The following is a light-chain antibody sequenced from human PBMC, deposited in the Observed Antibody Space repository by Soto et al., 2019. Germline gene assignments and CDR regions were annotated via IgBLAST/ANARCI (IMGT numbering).Light chain of an antibody. J-gene: IGKJ3*01. CDR1: QDIRNY. CDR2: DAS. CDR3: QQYDNLPSFT. Sequence: DLQMTQSPSSLSASVGDRVTSTCQASQDIRNYLYRYQQKPGKGPKLLIYDASNLETAAPSRFSGSGSGTEFTFTISSLQPEAIATYYCQQYDNLPSFTCGPGTKVDSK. V-gene: IGKV1-33*01.